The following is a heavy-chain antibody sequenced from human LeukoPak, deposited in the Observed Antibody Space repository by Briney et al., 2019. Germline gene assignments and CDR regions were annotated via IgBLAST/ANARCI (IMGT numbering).Heavy chain of an antibody. CDR1: GFTFSSYA. CDR3: ARGSSTNCYGGNCFYYYMAV. Sequence: GGSLRLSCAAPGFTFSSYAMHWVRQAPGKGLEWVAVTSLDGTTKYYADSVKGRFTVSRDNSKNTLILQMNSLRAEDTAVYYCARGSSTNCYGGNCFYYYMAVWGKGTTVTVSS. J-gene: IGHJ6*03. CDR2: TSLDGTTK. V-gene: IGHV3-30*04. D-gene: IGHD2-2*01.